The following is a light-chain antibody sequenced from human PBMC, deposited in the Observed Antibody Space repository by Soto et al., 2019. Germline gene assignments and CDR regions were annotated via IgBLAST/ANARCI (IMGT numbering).Light chain of an antibody. Sequence: SQSPSTLSVSTGERATLSCRASQRVSSDLAWYHQKPGQAPGLLIYGASSRATGIPDRFSGSGSGTDFTLTIRRLEPEDFAVYYCQQYGRSPWTFGQGTKVDIK. CDR2: GAS. J-gene: IGKJ1*01. CDR3: QQYGRSPWT. CDR1: QRVSSD. V-gene: IGKV3-20*01.